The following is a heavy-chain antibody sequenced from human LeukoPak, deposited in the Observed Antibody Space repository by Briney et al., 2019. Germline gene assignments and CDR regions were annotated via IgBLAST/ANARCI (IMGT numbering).Heavy chain of an antibody. J-gene: IGHJ4*02. V-gene: IGHV3-74*01. CDR2: INSDGSST. Sequence: SGGSLRLSCAASGFTFSSYWMHWVRQAPGKGLVWVSRINSDGSSTSYADSVKGRFTISRDNAKNSLYLQMNSLRAEDTAVYYCARERGPYYDSSGYYYAGYYFDYWGQGTLVTVSS. CDR1: GFTFSSYW. D-gene: IGHD3-22*01. CDR3: ARERGPYYDSSGYYYAGYYFDY.